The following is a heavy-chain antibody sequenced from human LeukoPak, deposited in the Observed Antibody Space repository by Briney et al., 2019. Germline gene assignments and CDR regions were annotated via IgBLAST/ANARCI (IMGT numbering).Heavy chain of an antibody. Sequence: GGSLRLSCAASGFTFSSYAMSWVRQAPGKGLEWVSAISGSGGSTYYADSVKGRFTISRDNAKNSLYLQMNSLRAEDTAVYYCAKDSTQLFGYWGQGTLVTVSS. CDR2: ISGSGGST. J-gene: IGHJ4*02. D-gene: IGHD5-18*01. CDR3: AKDSTQLFGY. CDR1: GFTFSSYA. V-gene: IGHV3-23*01.